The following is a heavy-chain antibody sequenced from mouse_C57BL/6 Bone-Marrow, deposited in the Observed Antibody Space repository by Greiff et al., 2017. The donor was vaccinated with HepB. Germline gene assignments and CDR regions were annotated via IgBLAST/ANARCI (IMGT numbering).Heavy chain of an antibody. CDR1: GFTFSDYG. J-gene: IGHJ3*01. CDR3: ARSLLYPPRGFAY. CDR2: ISSGSSTI. Sequence: DVKLAESGGGLVKPGGSLKLSCAASGFTFSDYGMHWVRQAPEKGLEWVAYISSGSSTIYYADTVKGRFTISRDNAKNTLFLQMTSLRSEDTAMYYCARSLLYPPRGFAYWGQGTLVTVSA. D-gene: IGHD2-12*01. V-gene: IGHV5-17*01.